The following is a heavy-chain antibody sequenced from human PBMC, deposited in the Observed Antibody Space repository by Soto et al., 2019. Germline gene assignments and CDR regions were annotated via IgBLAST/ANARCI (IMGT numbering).Heavy chain of an antibody. Sequence: GASVKVSCKASGYTFTSYDMNWVRQATGQGLEWMGWMNPNSGNTGYAQKFQGRVTMTRNTSISTAYMELSSLRSEDTAVYYCARGRKLKVYDILTGYSLRGWFDPWGQGTLVTVSS. V-gene: IGHV1-8*01. CDR1: GYTFTSYD. CDR3: ARGRKLKVYDILTGYSLRGWFDP. CDR2: MNPNSGNT. J-gene: IGHJ5*02. D-gene: IGHD3-9*01.